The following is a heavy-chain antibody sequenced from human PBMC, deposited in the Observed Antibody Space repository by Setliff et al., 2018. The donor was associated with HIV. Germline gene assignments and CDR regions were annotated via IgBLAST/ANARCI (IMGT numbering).Heavy chain of an antibody. Sequence: SVKVSCKASGGTFSSYAINWVRQAPGQGLEWMGGIIPIFGTANYAQKFQGRVTITTDESTSTAYMELSSLRSEDTAVYYCAGVFGVYYDKEGPYDAFDIWGQGTMVTVSS. CDR1: GGTFSSYA. J-gene: IGHJ3*02. CDR3: AGVFGVYYDKEGPYDAFDI. V-gene: IGHV1-69*05. D-gene: IGHD3-22*01. CDR2: IIPIFGTA.